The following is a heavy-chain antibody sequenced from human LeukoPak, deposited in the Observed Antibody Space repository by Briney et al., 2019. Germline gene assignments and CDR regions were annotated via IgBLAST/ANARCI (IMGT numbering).Heavy chain of an antibody. D-gene: IGHD3-10*01. J-gene: IGHJ5*01. V-gene: IGHV1-2*02. Sequence: GASVTVSFTASGHTFTGQYMHWVQQAPGQGLEWMGWINPKSGGAKYAQKFQGRVTMTTDTSMSTAYMELSRLRFDDTAVYFCARDRSENWFDSWGQGTLVTVSS. CDR1: GHTFTGQY. CDR2: INPKSGGA. CDR3: ARDRSENWFDS.